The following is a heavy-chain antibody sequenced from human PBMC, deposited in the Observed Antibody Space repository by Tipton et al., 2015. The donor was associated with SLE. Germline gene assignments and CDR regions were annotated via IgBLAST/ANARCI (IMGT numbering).Heavy chain of an antibody. CDR3: ARDRSGSAVGWFDP. Sequence: TLSLTCTVSGYSISSGYYWGWIRQPPGKGLEWIGEINHSGSTNYNPSLKSRVTISVDTSKNQFSLKLSSVTAADTAVYYCARDRSGSAVGWFDPWGQGTLVAVSS. V-gene: IGHV4-38-2*02. D-gene: IGHD4-23*01. J-gene: IGHJ5*02. CDR1: GYSISSGYY. CDR2: INHSGST.